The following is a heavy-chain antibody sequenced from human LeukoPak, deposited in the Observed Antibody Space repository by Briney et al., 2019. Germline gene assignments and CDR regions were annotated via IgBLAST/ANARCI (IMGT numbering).Heavy chain of an antibody. Sequence: GGSLRLSCAASGFTFSSYAMSWVRQAPGKGLECVSAISGSGGSTYYADSVEGRFTISRDNSKNTLYLQMNSLRAEDTAVYYCAKDWRYDYSNYGGDYWGQGTLVTVSS. CDR2: ISGSGGST. CDR3: AKDWRYDYSNYGGDY. J-gene: IGHJ4*02. D-gene: IGHD4-11*01. CDR1: GFTFSSYA. V-gene: IGHV3-23*01.